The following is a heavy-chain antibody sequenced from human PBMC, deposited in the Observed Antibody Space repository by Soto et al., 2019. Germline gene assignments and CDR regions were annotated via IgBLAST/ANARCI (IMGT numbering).Heavy chain of an antibody. CDR2: IYHSGST. Sequence: SETLSLTCDVSGYSISSGYYWGWIRQPPGKGLEWIGSIYHSGSTYYNPSLKSRVTISVDTSKNQFSLKLSSVTAADTAVYYCARVQDTAMVTGTLDYWGQGTLVTVSS. V-gene: IGHV4-38-2*01. J-gene: IGHJ4*02. CDR1: GYSISSGYY. D-gene: IGHD5-18*01. CDR3: ARVQDTAMVTGTLDY.